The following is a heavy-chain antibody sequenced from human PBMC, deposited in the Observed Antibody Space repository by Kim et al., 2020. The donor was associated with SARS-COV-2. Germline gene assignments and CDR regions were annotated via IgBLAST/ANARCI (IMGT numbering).Heavy chain of an antibody. Sequence: GWSLRLSCAASGFTFSSYAMHWVRQAPGKGLEWVAVISYDGSNKYYADSVKGRFTISRDNSKNTLYLQMNSLRAEDTAVYYCARDMDEITIFLGDDYYYYYGMDVWGQGTTVTVSS. J-gene: IGHJ6*02. CDR3: ARDMDEITIFLGDDYYYYYGMDV. CDR1: GFTFSSYA. V-gene: IGHV3-30*04. D-gene: IGHD3-9*01. CDR2: ISYDGSNK.